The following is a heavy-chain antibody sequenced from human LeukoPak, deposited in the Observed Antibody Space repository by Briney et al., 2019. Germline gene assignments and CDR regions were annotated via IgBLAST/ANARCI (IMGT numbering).Heavy chain of an antibody. V-gene: IGHV4-59*01. J-gene: IGHJ5*02. CDR2: IYYSGST. Sequence: SESLSLTCTVSGGSISPYYWSWIRQPPGKGLEWIGYIYYSGSTNSNPSLKSRVTISVDTSKNQFSLKMTSVTAADTAMCYCAKLSGGSSWSPFDPWGQGALVTVSS. CDR3: AKLSGGSSWSPFDP. CDR1: GGSISPYY. D-gene: IGHD6-13*01.